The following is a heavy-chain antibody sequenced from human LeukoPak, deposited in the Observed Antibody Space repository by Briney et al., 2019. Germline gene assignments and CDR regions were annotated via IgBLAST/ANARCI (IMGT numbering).Heavy chain of an antibody. J-gene: IGHJ4*02. CDR3: ARGGTTVTHFDY. D-gene: IGHD4-17*01. CDR1: GFTFNVYG. Sequence: GGSLRLSCAASGFTFNVYGIHWVRQAPGKGLEWVSSISSSSSYIYYADSVKGRFTISRDNAKNSLYLQMNSLRAEDTAVYYCARGGTTVTHFDYWGQGTLVTVSS. V-gene: IGHV3-21*01. CDR2: ISSSSSYI.